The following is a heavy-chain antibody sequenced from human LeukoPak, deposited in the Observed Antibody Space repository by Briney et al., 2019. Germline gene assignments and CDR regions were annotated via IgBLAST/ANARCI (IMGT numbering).Heavy chain of an antibody. CDR2: IYYSGST. CDR1: GGSISSYY. CDR3: ASFAYYYYYMDV. J-gene: IGHJ6*03. V-gene: IGHV4-59*01. Sequence: PSETLSLTCTVSGGSISSYYWSWIRQPPGKGLERIGYIYYSGSTNYNPSLKSRVTISVDTSKNQFSLKLSSVAAADTAVYYCASFAYYYYYMDVWGKGTTVTVSS.